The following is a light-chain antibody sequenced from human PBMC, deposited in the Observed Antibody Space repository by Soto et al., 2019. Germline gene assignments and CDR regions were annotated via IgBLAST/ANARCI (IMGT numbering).Light chain of an antibody. J-gene: IGKJ5*01. CDR1: QSISSF. V-gene: IGKV1-39*01. CDR3: QQSYNSPPIT. CDR2: AAS. Sequence: DIPLTHSPSTLSGSVLELVAIXLKVSQSISSFLNWYQHKPGKAPKLLIYAASSLQTGVPSRFSGSGSGTDFTLTISALQPEDFATYYCQQSYNSPPITFGQGTRLEIK.